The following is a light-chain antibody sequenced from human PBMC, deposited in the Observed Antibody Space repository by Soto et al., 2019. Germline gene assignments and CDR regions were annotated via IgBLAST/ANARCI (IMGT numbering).Light chain of an antibody. CDR2: DVN. CDR1: SSDVGGYNY. Sequence: QSALTQPRSVSGYPGQSVAISCTGTSSDVGGYNYVSWYQQHPGKAPKVMIFDVNKRPSGVPDRFSGSKSGNTASLTISGLQAEDEADYYCCSYAGRYTYVFGTGTKVTVL. CDR3: CSYAGRYTYV. V-gene: IGLV2-11*01. J-gene: IGLJ1*01.